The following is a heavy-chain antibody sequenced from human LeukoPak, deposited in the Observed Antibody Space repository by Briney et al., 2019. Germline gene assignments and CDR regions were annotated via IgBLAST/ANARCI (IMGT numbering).Heavy chain of an antibody. D-gene: IGHD5-24*01. CDR3: ARASDREMATSSEFDY. J-gene: IGHJ4*02. CDR1: GFTFSSYG. V-gene: IGHV3-33*01. CDR2: IWYDGSNK. Sequence: GGSLRLSCGASGFTFSSYGMHWVRQAPGKGLEWVAVIWYDGSNKYYADSVKGRFTISRDNAKNSLYLQMNSLRAEDTAVYYCARASDREMATSSEFDYWGQGTLVTVSS.